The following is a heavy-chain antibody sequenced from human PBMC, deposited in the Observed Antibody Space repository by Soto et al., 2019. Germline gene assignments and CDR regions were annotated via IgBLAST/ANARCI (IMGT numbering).Heavy chain of an antibody. CDR2: IYWDDDK. D-gene: IGHD3-16*02. CDR1: GFSLSTSGVG. Sequence: QITLKESGPTLVKPTQTLTLTCTFSGFSLSTSGVGVGWIRQPPGKALEWLALIYWDDDKRYSPSLKSRLTISTDTTKNPVFLTLNNMDPVDTASYYCAHGYYDSVWGTYRSVIREYYLDYWGQGTLVTVSS. CDR3: AHGYYDSVWGTYRSVIREYYLDY. V-gene: IGHV2-5*02. J-gene: IGHJ4*02.